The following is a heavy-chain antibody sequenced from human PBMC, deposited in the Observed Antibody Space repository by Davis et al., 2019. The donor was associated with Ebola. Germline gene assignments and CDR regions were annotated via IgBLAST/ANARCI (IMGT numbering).Heavy chain of an antibody. CDR3: ARVEYSSSWQNDAFDV. CDR2: ISYEPIKT. D-gene: IGHD2-2*01. V-gene: IGHV3-30*03. CDR1: GFTFSRHG. J-gene: IGHJ3*01. Sequence: PGGSLRLSCAASGFTFSRHGMHWVRQAPGKGLEWVAVISYEPIKTYYAESVQGRFTISRDNAKSSLSLQMNSLRAEDTALYYCARVEYSSSWQNDAFDVWGQGTMVTVSS.